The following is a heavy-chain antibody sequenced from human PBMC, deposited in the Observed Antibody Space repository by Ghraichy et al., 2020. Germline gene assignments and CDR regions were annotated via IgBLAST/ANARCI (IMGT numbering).Heavy chain of an antibody. V-gene: IGHV4-59*01. Sequence: SETLSLTCTVSGGSISSYYWSWIRQPPGKGLEWIGYIYSNGITSSNPSLKSRVIISIDTSKSQFSLKLSSMTAADTAVYYCARERDSSGWAPFDYWGQGTL. D-gene: IGHD6-19*01. CDR2: IYSNGIT. CDR3: ARERDSSGWAPFDY. CDR1: GGSISSYY. J-gene: IGHJ4*02.